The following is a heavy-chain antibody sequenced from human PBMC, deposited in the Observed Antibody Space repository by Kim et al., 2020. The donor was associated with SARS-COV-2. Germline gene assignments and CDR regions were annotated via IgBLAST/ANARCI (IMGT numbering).Heavy chain of an antibody. CDR3: ARESKLDYYGSGHDY. J-gene: IGHJ4*02. CDR1: GFTFSSYS. CDR2: ISSSSSYI. D-gene: IGHD3-10*01. Sequence: GGSLRLSCAASGFTFSSYSMNWVRQAPGKGLEWVSSISSSSSYIYYADSVKGRFTISRDNAKNSLYLQMNSLRAEDTAVYYCARESKLDYYGSGHDYWGQGTLVTVSS. V-gene: IGHV3-21*01.